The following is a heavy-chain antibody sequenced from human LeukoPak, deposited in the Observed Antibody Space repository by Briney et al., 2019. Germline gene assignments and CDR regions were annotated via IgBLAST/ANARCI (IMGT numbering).Heavy chain of an antibody. CDR2: IMPMFGKT. D-gene: IGHD2-2*01. CDR3: AGGRTDIVVVPATLRNYYFDY. CDR1: GGTFSSYD. J-gene: IGHJ4*02. Sequence: SVKVSCKASGGTFSSYDISWGRQAPGQGLEWMGGIMPMFGKTNYAQKFQGRVTTTADKATSTAYMELSSLRSEDTAVYYCAGGRTDIVVVPATLRNYYFDYWGQGTLVTVSS. V-gene: IGHV1-69*06.